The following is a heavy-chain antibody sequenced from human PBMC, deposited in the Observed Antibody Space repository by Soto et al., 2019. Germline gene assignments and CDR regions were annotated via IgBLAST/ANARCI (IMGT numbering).Heavy chain of an antibody. CDR3: ARVVAAGTSKSMEAYFDY. Sequence: PSETLSLTCTVSGGSISSGDYYWSWIRQPPGKGLEWIGYIYYSGSTYYNPSLKSRVTISVDTSKNQFSLKLSSVTAADTAVYYCARVVAAGTSKSMEAYFDYWGQGTLVTVSS. V-gene: IGHV4-30-4*01. J-gene: IGHJ4*02. CDR2: IYYSGST. D-gene: IGHD6-13*01. CDR1: GGSISSGDYY.